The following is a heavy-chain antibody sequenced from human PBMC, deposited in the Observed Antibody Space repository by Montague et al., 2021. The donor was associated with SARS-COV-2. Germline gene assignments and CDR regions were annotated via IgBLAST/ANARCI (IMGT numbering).Heavy chain of an antibody. J-gene: IGHJ4*02. D-gene: IGHD3-10*01. Sequence: SETLSLTCSVSSGFIISSGYYWGWIRQPPGKELEWIGNIYYSATTYNNPSLQSRGTISVDTSKNHLSLRLSSVTAADTAVYFCARGMTRGVTTPFDYWGQGSLVTVSS. CDR2: IYYSATT. CDR3: ARGMTRGVTTPFDY. CDR1: SGFIISSGYY. V-gene: IGHV4-39*02.